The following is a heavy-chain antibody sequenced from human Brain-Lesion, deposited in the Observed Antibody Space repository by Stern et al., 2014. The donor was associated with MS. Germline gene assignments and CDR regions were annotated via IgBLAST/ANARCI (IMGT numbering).Heavy chain of an antibody. J-gene: IGHJ5*02. Sequence: VQLXXXGGGVVQPGRPLRLSCVASGFTFGSCAMHWVRQAPGQGLXXXXGVSYDGSNKYYADSVKGRFTISRDNSQNTLYMQMSSLRPEDTAVYYCAKDRQYLTYFFDHWGQGSLVTVSS. CDR1: GFTFGSCA. V-gene: IGHV3-30*18. CDR3: AKDRQYLTYFFDH. D-gene: IGHD2/OR15-2a*01. CDR2: VSYDGSNK.